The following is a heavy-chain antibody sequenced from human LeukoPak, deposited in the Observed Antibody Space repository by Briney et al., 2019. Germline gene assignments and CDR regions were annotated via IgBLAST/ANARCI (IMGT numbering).Heavy chain of an antibody. CDR2: IGSSGAGT. D-gene: IGHD3-10*01. J-gene: IGHJ4*02. CDR3: AKREGGSGTYCLYYFDY. V-gene: IGHV3-23*01. CDR1: GFTFSSYA. Sequence: GGSLRLSCAASGFTFSSYAMSWVRQAPGKGLEWVSAIGSSGAGTYYADSVKGRFTISRDNSKNTLYLQMNSLRAEDTAVYYCAKREGGSGTYCLYYFDYWGQGTLVTVSS.